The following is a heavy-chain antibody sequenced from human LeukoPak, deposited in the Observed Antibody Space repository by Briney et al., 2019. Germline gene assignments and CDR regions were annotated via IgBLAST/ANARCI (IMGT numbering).Heavy chain of an antibody. D-gene: IGHD3-3*01. CDR1: GFTFSTYS. V-gene: IGHV3-48*01. Sequence: SGGSLRLSCAASGFTFSTYSMYWVRQAPGKGLEWVSYISSRSNTIYYANSVRGRFTISRGNAKNSLYLQMNSLRVEDTAAYYCARDPSQFLEPHWLDPWGQGTLVTVSS. CDR3: ARDPSQFLEPHWLDP. J-gene: IGHJ5*02. CDR2: ISSRSNTI.